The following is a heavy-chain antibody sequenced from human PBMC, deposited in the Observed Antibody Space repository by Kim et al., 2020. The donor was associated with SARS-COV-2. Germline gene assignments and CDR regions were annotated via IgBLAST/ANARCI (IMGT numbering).Heavy chain of an antibody. CDR2: IWYDGSNK. Sequence: GGSLRLSCAASGFTFSSYGMHWVRQAPGKGLEWVAVIWYDGSNKYYADSVKGRFTISRDNSKNTLYLQMNSLRAEGTAVYYCARVLGSSSWYVLYYYYYGMGVWGQGTTVTVSS. V-gene: IGHV3-33*08. J-gene: IGHJ6*02. CDR1: GFTFSSYG. CDR3: ARVLGSSSWYVLYYYYYGMGV. D-gene: IGHD6-13*01.